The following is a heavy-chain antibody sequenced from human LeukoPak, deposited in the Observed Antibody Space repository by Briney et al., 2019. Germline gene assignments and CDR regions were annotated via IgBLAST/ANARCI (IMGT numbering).Heavy chain of an antibody. CDR3: AKDPGVVVTATTDYFDY. J-gene: IGHJ4*02. CDR1: GFTFSSYG. Sequence: GRSLRLSCAASGFTFSSYGMHWVRQAPGKGLEWVAVISYNGSNKYYADSVKGRFIISRDNSKNTLYLQMNSLRAEDTAVYYCAKDPGVVVTATTDYFDYWGQGTLVTVSS. CDR2: ISYNGSNK. V-gene: IGHV3-30*18. D-gene: IGHD2-21*02.